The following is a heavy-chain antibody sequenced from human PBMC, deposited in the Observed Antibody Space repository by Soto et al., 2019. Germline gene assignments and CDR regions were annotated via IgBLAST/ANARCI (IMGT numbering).Heavy chain of an antibody. J-gene: IGHJ4*02. CDR1: GCSISSRSHY. CDR2: SFYRGST. V-gene: IGHV4-39*01. Sequence: SETLSLTCTVSGCSISSRSHYWGWIRQSPGKHLEWIGSSFYRGSTHYNPSLKTRVTISVDTSKNQVSLKLYSVTAADTAVYYCATADGFGVVTPFFEYWGQGILVTVPS. D-gene: IGHD3-3*01. CDR3: ATADGFGVVTPFFEY.